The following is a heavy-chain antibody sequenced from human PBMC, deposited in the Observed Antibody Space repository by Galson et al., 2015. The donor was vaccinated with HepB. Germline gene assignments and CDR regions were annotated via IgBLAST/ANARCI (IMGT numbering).Heavy chain of an antibody. Sequence: SVKVSCKASGGTFSSYAISWVRQAPGQGLEWMGGIIPIFGTANYAQKFQGRVTITADESTSTAYMELSSLRSEDTAVYYCARAGGQAVAEGYWGQGTLVTVSS. V-gene: IGHV1-69*13. D-gene: IGHD6-19*01. CDR2: IIPIFGTA. CDR1: GGTFSSYA. J-gene: IGHJ4*02. CDR3: ARAGGQAVAEGY.